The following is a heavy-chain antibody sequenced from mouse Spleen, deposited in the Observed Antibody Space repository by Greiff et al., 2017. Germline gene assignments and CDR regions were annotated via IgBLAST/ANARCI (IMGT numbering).Heavy chain of an antibody. CDR3: ARHHYYDYDDYAMDY. J-gene: IGHJ4*01. CDR1: GFTFSSFG. CDR2: ISSGGGNT. V-gene: IGHV5-9-3*01. Sequence: EVQLVESGGGLVQPGGSRKLSCAASGFTFSSFGMHWVRQAPEKGLEWVATISSGGGNTYYPDSVKGRFTISRDNARNTLYLQMSSLRSEDTAMYYCARHHYYDYDDYAMDYWGQGTSVTVSS. D-gene: IGHD2-4*01.